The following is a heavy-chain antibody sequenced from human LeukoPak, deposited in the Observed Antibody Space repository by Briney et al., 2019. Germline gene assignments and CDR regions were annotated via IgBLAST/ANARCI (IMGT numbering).Heavy chain of an antibody. V-gene: IGHV4-4*07. Sequence: SETLSLTCTVSGGSISSYYWSWIRQPAGKGLEWIGRIYTSGSTNYNPSLKSRVTISVDKSKNQFSLKLSSVTAADTAVYYCARHRIPAALASAFDYWGQGTLVTVSS. CDR3: ARHRIPAALASAFDY. J-gene: IGHJ4*02. CDR2: IYTSGST. CDR1: GGSISSYY. D-gene: IGHD2-2*01.